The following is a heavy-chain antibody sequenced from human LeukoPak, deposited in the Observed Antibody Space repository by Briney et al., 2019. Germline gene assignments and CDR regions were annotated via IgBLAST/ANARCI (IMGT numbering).Heavy chain of an antibody. Sequence: GGSLRLSCAASGFTFSNYWVHWVRPAPGKGLVWVSRINPDGSTINYADSVKGRFTISRDNAKNTLYLQMNSLRAEDTAVYYCATAGNYRFDYWGQGTLVTVSS. D-gene: IGHD1-7*01. CDR2: INPDGSTI. CDR3: ATAGNYRFDY. J-gene: IGHJ4*02. V-gene: IGHV3-74*01. CDR1: GFTFSNYW.